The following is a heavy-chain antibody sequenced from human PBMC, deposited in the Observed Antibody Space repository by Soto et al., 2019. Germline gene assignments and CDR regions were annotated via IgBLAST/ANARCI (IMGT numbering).Heavy chain of an antibody. CDR1: GGSFSGYY. J-gene: IGHJ4*02. CDR3: ARGITMIVVW. V-gene: IGHV4-34*01. D-gene: IGHD3-22*01. CDR2: INHSGST. Sequence: PSETLSLTCAVYGGSFSGYYWSWIRQPPGKGLEWIGEINHSGSTNYNPSLKSRVTISVDTSKNQFSLKLSSVTAADTAVYYCARGITMIVVWWGQGTLVTVSS.